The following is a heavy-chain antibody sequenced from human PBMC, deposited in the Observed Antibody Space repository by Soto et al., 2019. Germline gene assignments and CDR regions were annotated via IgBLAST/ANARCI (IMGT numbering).Heavy chain of an antibody. CDR2: IYYSGST. CDR3: ARGYYYGSGSYMYYYGMDV. V-gene: IGHV4-59*01. J-gene: IGHJ6*02. Sequence: SETLSLTCTVSGGSISSYYWSWIRQPPGKGLEWIGYIYYSGSTNYNPSLKSRVTISVDTPKNQFSLKLSSVTAADTAVYYCARGYYYGSGSYMYYYGMDVWGQGTTVTVSS. CDR1: GGSISSYY. D-gene: IGHD3-10*01.